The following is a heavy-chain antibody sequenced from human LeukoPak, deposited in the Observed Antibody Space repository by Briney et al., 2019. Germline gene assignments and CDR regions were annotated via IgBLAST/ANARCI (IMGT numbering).Heavy chain of an antibody. D-gene: IGHD2-2*01. J-gene: IGHJ5*02. CDR2: IYTSGNT. CDR3: ARVVVPAAYNWFDP. V-gene: IGHV4-61*02. CDR1: GGSISSGSYY. Sequence: SQTLSLTCTVSGGSISSGSYYWSWIRQPAGKGLEWIGRIYTSGNTNYNPSLKSRVTISVDTSKNQFSLKLSSVTAADTAVYYCARVVVPAAYNWFDPWGQGTLVTVSS.